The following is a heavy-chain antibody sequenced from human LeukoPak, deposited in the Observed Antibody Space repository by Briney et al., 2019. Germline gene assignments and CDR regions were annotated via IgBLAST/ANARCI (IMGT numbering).Heavy chain of an antibody. D-gene: IGHD3-3*01. CDR3: ARGIFGMVLNAFDL. V-gene: IGHV4-59*01. J-gene: IGHJ3*01. CDR1: GGSISSYY. Sequence: SETLSLTCTVSGGSISSYYWTWIRQPPGRGLEWVGYISYGGSTNYNPSLRSRVTISVDTSTNQFSLKLSSVTAADTAVYYCARGIFGMVLNAFDLWGRGTMVTVSS. CDR2: ISYGGST.